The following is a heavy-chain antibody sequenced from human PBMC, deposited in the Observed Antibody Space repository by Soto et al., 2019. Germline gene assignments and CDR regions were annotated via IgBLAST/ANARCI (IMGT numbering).Heavy chain of an antibody. CDR3: VRIRYQLPSSVLWLDP. J-gene: IGHJ5*02. Sequence: SEARSLTRTVYGGFRIGPYLTLRRKQPGKGLEWIGEINHVGGTNYNPSLKSRVTMSVDTSQNQFSLRLISVTAADTAMYFCVRIRYQLPSSVLWLDPLGQGTPVTVSS. CDR1: GGFRIGPY. V-gene: IGHV4-34*01. D-gene: IGHD3-16*01. CDR2: INHVGGT.